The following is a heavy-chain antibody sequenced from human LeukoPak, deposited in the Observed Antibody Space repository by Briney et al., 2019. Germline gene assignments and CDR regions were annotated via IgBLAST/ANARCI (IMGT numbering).Heavy chain of an antibody. CDR2: VNPYGTS. J-gene: IGHJ6*02. CDR3: ARDRRPRAVAGAYISYGMDV. Sequence: KPSETLSLTCSVSGGSTNNYFWSWIRQSAGKGLEWIGRVNPYGTSNYNPSLKSRVTVSVDTSKNLVSLRLTSLTAADTAVYYCARDRRPRAVAGAYISYGMDVWGQGTTVTVSS. CDR1: GGSTNNYF. V-gene: IGHV4-4*07. D-gene: IGHD6-19*01.